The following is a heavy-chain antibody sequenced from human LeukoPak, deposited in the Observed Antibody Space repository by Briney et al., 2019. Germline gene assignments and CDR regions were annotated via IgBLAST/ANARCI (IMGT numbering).Heavy chain of an antibody. CDR3: ATGYCTSTTCYRSRFDY. Sequence: GGSLRLSCAASGFTFSTYWMHWVRQAPGKGLVWVSRINPDGTTTSYADSVKGRFTISRDNAKNSLYLQINNLRAEDTAVFYCATGYCTSTTCYRSRFDYWGQGTLVTVSS. V-gene: IGHV3-74*01. J-gene: IGHJ4*02. D-gene: IGHD2-2*01. CDR2: INPDGTTT. CDR1: GFTFSTYW.